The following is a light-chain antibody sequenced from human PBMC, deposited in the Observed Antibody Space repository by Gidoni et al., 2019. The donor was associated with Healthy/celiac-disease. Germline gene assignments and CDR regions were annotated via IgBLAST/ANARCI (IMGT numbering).Light chain of an antibody. V-gene: IGLV1-47*01. Sequence: QSVLTLPPSASGTPGPRGTISCSGSSSNIGSNFVYWYQQLPGTAPNLLIYRNNQRPSGVPDRFSGSKSGTSASLAISGLRSEDEADYYCAAWDDSLSGPVVFGGGTKLTVL. J-gene: IGLJ2*01. CDR2: RNN. CDR3: AAWDDSLSGPVV. CDR1: SSNIGSNF.